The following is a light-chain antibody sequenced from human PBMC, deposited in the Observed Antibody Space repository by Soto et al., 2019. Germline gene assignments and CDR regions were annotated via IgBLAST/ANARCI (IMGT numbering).Light chain of an antibody. Sequence: EVVLTQSPVTLSLSPGERATLSCRASQSFRGLLAWYQQKPGQAPRLLIYDAYNRATGIPPRFSGSGSGTDFTLTISSLEPEDSAVFYCQQRHMRPITFGQGTRLEIK. CDR2: DAY. CDR1: QSFRGL. CDR3: QQRHMRPIT. V-gene: IGKV3-11*01. J-gene: IGKJ5*01.